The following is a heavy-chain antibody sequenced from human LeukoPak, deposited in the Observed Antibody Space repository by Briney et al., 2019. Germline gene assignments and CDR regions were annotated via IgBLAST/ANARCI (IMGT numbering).Heavy chain of an antibody. CDR2: LYSSGNT. CDR1: GDSISRYY. Sequence: PSETLSLTCTVSGDSISRYYWSWIRQPAGKGLEWVGRLYSSGNTDYNPSLKSRVTISVDTSKNQFSLKLSSVTAADTAVYFCARHMNTGTFPLDVWGQGTTVTVSS. J-gene: IGHJ6*02. V-gene: IGHV4-4*07. CDR3: ARHMNTGTFPLDV. D-gene: IGHD1-26*01.